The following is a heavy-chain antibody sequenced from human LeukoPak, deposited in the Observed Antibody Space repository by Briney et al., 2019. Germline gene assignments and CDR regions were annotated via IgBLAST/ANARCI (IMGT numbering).Heavy chain of an antibody. CDR1: RFTFSSYS. V-gene: IGHV3-21*01. Sequence: GGSLRLSCAASRFTFSSYSMNWVRQAPGKGLEWVSSISSSSSYIYYADSVKGRFTISRDNAKNSLYLQMNSLRAEDTAVYYCARDLVEQDVVFDYWGQGTLVTVSS. CDR2: ISSSSSYI. D-gene: IGHD1/OR15-1a*01. J-gene: IGHJ4*02. CDR3: ARDLVEQDVVFDY.